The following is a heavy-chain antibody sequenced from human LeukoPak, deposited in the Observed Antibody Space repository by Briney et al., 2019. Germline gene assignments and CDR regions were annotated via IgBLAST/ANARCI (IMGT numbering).Heavy chain of an antibody. CDR2: ISAYNGNT. D-gene: IGHD3-10*01. J-gene: IGHJ4*02. Sequence: ASVKVSCKASGYTFTSYGLSWVRQAPGQGLEWMGWISAYNGNTNYAQKLQGRVTMTTDTSTSTAYMELRSLRSDDTAVYYCARDLEDYYGSGSYYNPNEGSPRENFDYWGQGTLVTVSS. CDR3: ARDLEDYYGSGSYYNPNEGSPRENFDY. V-gene: IGHV1-18*01. CDR1: GYTFTSYG.